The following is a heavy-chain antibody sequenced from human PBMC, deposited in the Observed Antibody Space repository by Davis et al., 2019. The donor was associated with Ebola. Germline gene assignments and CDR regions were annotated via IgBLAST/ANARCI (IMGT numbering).Heavy chain of an antibody. D-gene: IGHD5-18*01. CDR2: IYPGYSNT. V-gene: IGHV5-51*01. Sequence: GGSLRLSCKGSGYSFTSYWIGWVRQMPGKGLEWMGIIYPGYSNTRYSPSFQGQVTVSVDKSITTAYLQWGSLRASDTALYYCASSYNVDTAMGFDYWGQGTLVTVSS. CDR3: ASSYNVDTAMGFDY. J-gene: IGHJ4*02. CDR1: GYSFTSYW.